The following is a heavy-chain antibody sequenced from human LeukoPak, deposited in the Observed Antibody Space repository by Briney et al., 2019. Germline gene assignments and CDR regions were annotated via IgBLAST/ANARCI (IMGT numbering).Heavy chain of an antibody. CDR1: GFSFSSYW. D-gene: IGHD3-16*01. CDR3: ARGDKFSGDY. J-gene: IGHJ4*02. Sequence: GGSLRLSCAASGFSFSSYWMHWVRQAPGKGLVWVARIKSDGSSTDYADYVKGRFTTSRDNAKNTLYLQMNSLRAEDTAVYYCARGDKFSGDYWGQGTLVTVSS. V-gene: IGHV3-74*01. CDR2: IKSDGSST.